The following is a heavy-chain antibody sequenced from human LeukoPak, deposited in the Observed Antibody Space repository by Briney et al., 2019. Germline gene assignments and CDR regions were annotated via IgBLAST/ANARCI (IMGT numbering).Heavy chain of an antibody. J-gene: IGHJ4*02. CDR3: ARGGYSSGWYGPFDY. CDR1: GGTFSSYA. V-gene: IGHV1-69*05. CDR2: IIPIFGTA. D-gene: IGHD6-19*01. Sequence: SVKVSCKASGGTFSSYAISWVRQAPGQGLEWMGGIIPIFGTANYAQKFQGRVTITTDESTSTAYMELRSLRSDDTAVYYCARGGYSSGWYGPFDYWGQGTLVTVSS.